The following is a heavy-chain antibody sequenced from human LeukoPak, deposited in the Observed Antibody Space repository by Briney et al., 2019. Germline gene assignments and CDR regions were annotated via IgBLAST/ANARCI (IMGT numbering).Heavy chain of an antibody. V-gene: IGHV3-33*08. CDR1: AFIFSGHW. Sequence: PGGSLRLSCEGSAFIFSGHWMNWVRQAPGKGLEWVALIWYDGNNKYYADSVKGRFAISRDNSKNTLYLQLNSLRAEDTAVYYCARQHCSGGDCYFFDWGQGTLVTVSS. CDR2: IWYDGNNK. D-gene: IGHD2-15*01. CDR3: ARQHCSGGDCYFFD. J-gene: IGHJ4*02.